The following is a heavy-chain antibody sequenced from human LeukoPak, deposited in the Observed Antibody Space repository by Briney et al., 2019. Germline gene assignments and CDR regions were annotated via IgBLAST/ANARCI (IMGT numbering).Heavy chain of an antibody. J-gene: IGHJ4*02. Sequence: PGGSPRLSCAASTLTFSSYWMSWVRQAPGKGLEWVANIKEDGSEQYYVDSAKGRFTISRDNAKNSLYLQMNSLRAEDTAVYYCARDRRGKDYWGQGTLVTVSP. CDR1: TLTFSSYW. CDR2: IKEDGSEQ. D-gene: IGHD3-10*01. CDR3: ARDRRGKDY. V-gene: IGHV3-7*04.